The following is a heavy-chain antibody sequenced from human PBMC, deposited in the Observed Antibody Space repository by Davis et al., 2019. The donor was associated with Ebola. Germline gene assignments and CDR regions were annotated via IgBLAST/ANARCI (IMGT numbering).Heavy chain of an antibody. CDR3: ATVGGYCSGGSCYYYYGMDV. D-gene: IGHD2-15*01. CDR2: FDPEDGET. CDR1: GYTLTELS. J-gene: IGHJ6*02. V-gene: IGHV1-24*01. Sequence: ASVKVSCKVSGYTLTELSMHWVRQAPGKGLEWMGGFDPEDGETIYAQKFQGRVTMTEDTSTDTAYMELSSLRSEDTAVYYCATVGGYCSGGSCYYYYGMDVWGQGTTVTVSS.